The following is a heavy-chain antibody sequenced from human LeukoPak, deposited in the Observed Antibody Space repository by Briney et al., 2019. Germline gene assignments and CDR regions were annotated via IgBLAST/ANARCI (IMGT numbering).Heavy chain of an antibody. Sequence: PGGSLRLSCVASGFMVSTNYMTWVRQAPGKGLEWSSVIYSGGSTFHAASVKGRFTISRDSSSNTLYLQMNSLRAEDTAVYYCARLGLGNDFWSGYLYYFDYWGQGTLVTVSS. CDR1: GFMVSTNY. CDR3: ARLGLGNDFWSGYLYYFDY. V-gene: IGHV3-53*01. CDR2: IYSGGST. D-gene: IGHD3-3*01. J-gene: IGHJ4*02.